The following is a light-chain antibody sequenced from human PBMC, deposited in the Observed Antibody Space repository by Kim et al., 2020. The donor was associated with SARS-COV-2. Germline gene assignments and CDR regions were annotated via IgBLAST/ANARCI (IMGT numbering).Light chain of an antibody. V-gene: IGLV2-14*03. CDR2: DVS. J-gene: IGLJ2*01. CDR3: SSYTSSSTLI. CDR1: SSDVGGYIF. Sequence: GQSLTISCTGTSSDVGGYIFVSWYQQQPDKAPKLMIYDVSARPSGVSNRFSGSKSGNTAFLTISGLQAEDEADYYCSSYTSSSTLIFGGGTKVTVL.